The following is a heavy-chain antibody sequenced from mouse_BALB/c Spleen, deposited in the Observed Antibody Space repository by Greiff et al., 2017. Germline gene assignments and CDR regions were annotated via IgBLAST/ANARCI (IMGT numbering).Heavy chain of an antibody. J-gene: IGHJ2*01. CDR2: IYPGNVNT. CDR1: GYTFTSYY. Sequence: VQRVESGPELVKPGASVRISCKASGYTFTSYYIHWVKQRPGQGLEWIGWIYPGNVNTKYNEKFKGKATLTADKSSSTAYMQLSSLTSEDSAVYFCARGVGYYFDYWGQGTTLTVSS. CDR3: ARGVGYYFDY. V-gene: IGHV1S56*01. D-gene: IGHD1-3*01.